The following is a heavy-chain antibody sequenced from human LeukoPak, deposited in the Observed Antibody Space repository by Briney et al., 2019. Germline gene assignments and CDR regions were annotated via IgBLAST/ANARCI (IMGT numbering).Heavy chain of an antibody. D-gene: IGHD5-12*01. CDR3: ARDGGYVNFDY. Sequence: GGSLRLSCAASGFTFSSYWMSWVRQAPGKGLEWVANIKQDGSEKYYVDSVKGGFTISRDNAKNSLYLQMNSLRAEDTAVYYCARDGGYVNFDYWGQGTLVTVSS. J-gene: IGHJ4*02. CDR2: IKQDGSEK. CDR1: GFTFSSYW. V-gene: IGHV3-7*03.